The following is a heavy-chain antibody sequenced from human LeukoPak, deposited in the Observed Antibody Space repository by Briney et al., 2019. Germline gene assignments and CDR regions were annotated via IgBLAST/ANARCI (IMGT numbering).Heavy chain of an antibody. CDR3: ARIGYNFGYYFDS. CDR2: IHYSGST. V-gene: IGHV4-59*01. CDR1: GGYISGYY. Sequence: SETLSLTCTVAGGYISGYYWSWIRQPPGKGLEWIGNIHYSGSTNYNSSLKSRVTILVDKSENQFSLKVRSLTAADTAVYYCARIGYNFGYYFDSWGQRALVTVSS. D-gene: IGHD5-12*01. J-gene: IGHJ4*02.